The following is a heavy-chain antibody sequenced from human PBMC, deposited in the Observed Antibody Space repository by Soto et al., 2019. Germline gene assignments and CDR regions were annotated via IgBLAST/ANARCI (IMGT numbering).Heavy chain of an antibody. Sequence: PGGSLRVSCAASGFTFSTYAMHWVRQAPGKGLEWVAVISYDGRNTYYADSVKGRFTISRDNSRNTLYLHMNSLRAEDTAVYYCARSHTSGWLFDYWGQGTLVTVSS. CDR1: GFTFSTYA. V-gene: IGHV3-30*04. CDR2: ISYDGRNT. D-gene: IGHD6-19*01. J-gene: IGHJ4*02. CDR3: ARSHTSGWLFDY.